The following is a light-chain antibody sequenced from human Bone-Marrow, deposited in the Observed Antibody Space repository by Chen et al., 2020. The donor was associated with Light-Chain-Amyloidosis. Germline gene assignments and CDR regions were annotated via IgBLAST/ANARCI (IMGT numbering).Light chain of an antibody. V-gene: IGKV1-27*01. Sequence: DIQMTQSPSSLSASVGDRVTIPCRASQGISNSLAWYQHKPGKVPKLLIYAASTLQSGVPSRFSGGEYGTDFTLTNSSLQPEDVEDDYCQNDNNVPATFGGGTKVEIK. CDR2: AAS. CDR1: QGISNS. CDR3: QNDNNVPAT. J-gene: IGKJ4*01.